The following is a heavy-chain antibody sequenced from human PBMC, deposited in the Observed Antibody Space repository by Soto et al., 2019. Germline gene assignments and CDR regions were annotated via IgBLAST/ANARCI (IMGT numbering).Heavy chain of an antibody. Sequence: QVQLVQSGAEVKKPGSSVKVSCKASGGTFSSYAISWVRQAPGQGLEWMGGIIPIFGTANYAQKFQGRVTITADESTSTAYMVLSSLRSEDTAVYYCARDSSGYYRGLSAFDIWGQGTMVTVSS. CDR2: IIPIFGTA. D-gene: IGHD3-22*01. CDR3: ARDSSGYYRGLSAFDI. J-gene: IGHJ3*02. CDR1: GGTFSSYA. V-gene: IGHV1-69*01.